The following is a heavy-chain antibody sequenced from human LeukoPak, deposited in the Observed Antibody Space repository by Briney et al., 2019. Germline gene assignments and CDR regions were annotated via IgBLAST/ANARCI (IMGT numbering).Heavy chain of an antibody. J-gene: IGHJ4*02. CDR2: ISGSGGST. Sequence: GGSLRLSCAASGFTFSSYAMSWVRQAPGKGLEWVSAISGSGGSTYYADSVKGRFTISRDNSKNTLYLQMNSLRAEDTAVYYCARDRPNYYGGDGHYYRRDGDYWGRGTLVSVSS. CDR3: ARDRPNYYGGDGHYYRRDGDY. V-gene: IGHV3-23*01. D-gene: IGHD3-10*01. CDR1: GFTFSSYA.